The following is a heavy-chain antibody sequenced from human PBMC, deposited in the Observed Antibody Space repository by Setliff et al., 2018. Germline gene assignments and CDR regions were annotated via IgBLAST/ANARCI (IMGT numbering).Heavy chain of an antibody. D-gene: IGHD3-3*01. Sequence: ASVKVSCKASGYTFTGYYMHWVRQAPGQGLEWMGRINPNSGGTNYAQKFQGRVTMTRDTSISTAYMELSRLRSDDTPVYYCARGPFLEWLLYYDYWGQGTLVTVSS. CDR1: GYTFTGYY. V-gene: IGHV1-2*06. CDR3: ARGPFLEWLLYYDY. J-gene: IGHJ4*02. CDR2: INPNSGGT.